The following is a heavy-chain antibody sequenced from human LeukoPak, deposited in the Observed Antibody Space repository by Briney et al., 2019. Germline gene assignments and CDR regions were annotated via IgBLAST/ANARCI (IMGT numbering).Heavy chain of an antibody. CDR3: AKDQDIVVVPAAMLTNWFDP. V-gene: IGHV3-30*18. Sequence: GGSLRLSCAASGFTFSSYGMHWVRQAPGKGLEWVAVISYDGSNKYYADSVKGRLTISRDNSKNTLYLQMNSLRAEDTAVYYCAKDQDIVVVPAAMLTNWFDPWDQGTLVTVSS. CDR1: GFTFSSYG. J-gene: IGHJ5*02. D-gene: IGHD2-2*01. CDR2: ISYDGSNK.